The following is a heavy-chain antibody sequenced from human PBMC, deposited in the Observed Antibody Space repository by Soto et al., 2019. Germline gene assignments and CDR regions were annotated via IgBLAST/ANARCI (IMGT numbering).Heavy chain of an antibody. V-gene: IGHV3-33*01. CDR3: AREISRSYKWNYFDY. CDR2: IWYDGSNK. CDR1: GFTFSSYG. Sequence: QVQLVESGGGVVQPGRSLRLSCAASGFTFSSYGMHWVRQAPGKGLEWVAGIWYDGSNKYYADSVKGRFTISRDNSKNTLYLQMNSLRAEDTAVYYCAREISRSYKWNYFDYWGQGTLVTVSS. J-gene: IGHJ4*02. D-gene: IGHD1-20*01.